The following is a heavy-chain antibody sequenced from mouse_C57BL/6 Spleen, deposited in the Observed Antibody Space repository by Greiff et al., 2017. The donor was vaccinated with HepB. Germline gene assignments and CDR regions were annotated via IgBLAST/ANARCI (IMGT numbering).Heavy chain of an antibody. D-gene: IGHD2-5*01. CDR1: GYAFSSSW. Sequence: QVQLQQSGPELVKPGASVKISCKASGYAFSSSWMNWVKQRPGKGLEWIGRIYPGDGDTNYNGKFKGKATLTADKSSSTAYMQLSSLTSEDSAVYFCARAALYYSNHLDDWGQGTTLTVSS. CDR3: ARAALYYSNHLDD. V-gene: IGHV1-82*01. CDR2: IYPGDGDT. J-gene: IGHJ2*01.